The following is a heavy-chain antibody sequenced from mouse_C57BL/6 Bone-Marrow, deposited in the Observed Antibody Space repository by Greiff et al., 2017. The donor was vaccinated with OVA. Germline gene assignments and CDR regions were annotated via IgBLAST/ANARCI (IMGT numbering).Heavy chain of an antibody. J-gene: IGHJ1*03. D-gene: IGHD1-1*01. CDR3: AREGITTVVAHYWYFDV. CDR1: GYAFSSSW. V-gene: IGHV1-82*01. CDR2: IYPGDGDT. Sequence: QVQLQQSGPELVKPGASVKISCKASGYAFSSSWMNWVKQRPGKGLEWIGRIYPGDGDTNYNGKFKGKATLTADKSSSTAYMQLSSLTSEDSAVYFCAREGITTVVAHYWYFDVWGTGTTVTVSS.